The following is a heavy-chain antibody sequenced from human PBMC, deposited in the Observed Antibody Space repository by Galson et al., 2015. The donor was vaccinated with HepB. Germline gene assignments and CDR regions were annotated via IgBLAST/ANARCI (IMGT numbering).Heavy chain of an antibody. CDR2: IKPDGSET. CDR3: ARVETSSNGWTKYYFDY. V-gene: IGHV3-7*03. J-gene: IGHJ4*02. Sequence: SLRLSCAASGFTFRNYWMTWVRHAPGKGLQWVANIKPDGSETYHVDSVKGRFTTSRDNAKDSLYLQMNSLRVEDTALYYCARVETSSNGWTKYYFDYWGLGTLVTVSA. D-gene: IGHD2-8*01. CDR1: GFTFRNYW.